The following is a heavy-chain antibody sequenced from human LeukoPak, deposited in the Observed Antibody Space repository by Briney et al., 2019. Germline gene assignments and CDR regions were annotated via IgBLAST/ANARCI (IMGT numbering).Heavy chain of an antibody. CDR2: ISGSGGST. D-gene: IGHD4-17*01. Sequence: GGSLRLSCAASGFTFSSYAMSWVRQAPGKGLEWVSAISGSGGSTYYADSVKGRFTISRDNSKNTLCLQMNSLRAEDTAVYYCAKAHKMTTVTTGMDYWGQGTLVTVSS. CDR1: GFTFSSYA. J-gene: IGHJ4*02. CDR3: AKAHKMTTVTTGMDY. V-gene: IGHV3-23*01.